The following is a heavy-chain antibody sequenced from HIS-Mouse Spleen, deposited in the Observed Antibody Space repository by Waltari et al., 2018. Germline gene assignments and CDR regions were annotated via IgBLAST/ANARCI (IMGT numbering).Heavy chain of an antibody. V-gene: IGHV1-69*01. CDR2: IIPIFGTA. D-gene: IGHD6-13*01. J-gene: IGHJ3*02. CDR3: ARDSRIAAAARADAFDI. Sequence: QVQLVQSGAEVKKPGSSVKVYCKASGGTFSSYAISWVRQAPGQGLEWMGGIIPIFGTANYAQKFQGRVTITADESTSTAYMELSSLRSEDTAVYYCARDSRIAAAARADAFDIWGQGTMVTVSS. CDR1: GGTFSSYA.